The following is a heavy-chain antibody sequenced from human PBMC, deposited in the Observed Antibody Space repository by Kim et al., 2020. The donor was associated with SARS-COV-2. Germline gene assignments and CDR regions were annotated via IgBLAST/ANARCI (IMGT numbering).Heavy chain of an antibody. V-gene: IGHV3-7*03. CDR3: AREGAPRAFDI. Sequence: GGSLRLSCVASEFTLSTHWMDWVRQAPGKGLEWVANIKQDGSARYYVDSVKGRFIISRDNAKNSLFLQMNSLRAEDTAVYYCAREGAPRAFDIWGQGTMVTVSP. CDR2: IKQDGSAR. CDR1: EFTLSTHW. J-gene: IGHJ3*02. D-gene: IGHD1-26*01.